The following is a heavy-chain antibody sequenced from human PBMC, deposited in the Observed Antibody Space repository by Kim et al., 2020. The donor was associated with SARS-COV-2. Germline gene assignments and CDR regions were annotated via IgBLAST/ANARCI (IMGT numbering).Heavy chain of an antibody. Sequence: SETLSLTCAVYGGSFSGYYWSWIRQPPGKGLEWIGEINHSGSTNYNPSLKSRVTISVDTSKNQFSLKLSSVTAADTAVYYCARGDIAARPQTYYFDYWG. J-gene: IGHJ4*01. CDR3: ARGDIAARPQTYYFDY. CDR2: INHSGST. D-gene: IGHD6-6*01. CDR1: GGSFSGYY. V-gene: IGHV4-34*01.